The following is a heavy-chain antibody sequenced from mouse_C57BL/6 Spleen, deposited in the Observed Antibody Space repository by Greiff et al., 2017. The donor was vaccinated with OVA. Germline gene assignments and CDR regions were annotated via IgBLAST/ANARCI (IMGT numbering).Heavy chain of an antibody. CDR2: ISYSGST. Sequence: EVQLQQSGPGMVKPSQSLSLTCTVTGYSITSGYDWHWIRPFPGNKLEWMGYISYSGSTNYNPSLKSRISITHDTSKNHFFLKLKSVTTEDTATYYCARGSMIKHAMDYWGQGTSVTVSS. CDR1: GYSITSGYD. CDR3: ARGSMIKHAMDY. D-gene: IGHD2-4*01. V-gene: IGHV3-1*01. J-gene: IGHJ4*01.